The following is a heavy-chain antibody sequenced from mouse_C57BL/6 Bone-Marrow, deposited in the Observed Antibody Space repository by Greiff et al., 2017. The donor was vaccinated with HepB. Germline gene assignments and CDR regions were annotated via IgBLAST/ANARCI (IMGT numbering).Heavy chain of an antibody. V-gene: IGHV5-9-1*02. CDR2: ISSGGEYI. D-gene: IGHD1-1*01. Sequence: EVKLVESGEGLVKPGGSLKLSCAASGFTFSSYAMSWVRQTPEKRLEWVAYISSGGEYIYYADNVKGRFTISRDNASNTLYLQMSSLKSEDTAMYYCTRGPLSTTVVAIRYFDVWGTGTTVTVSS. J-gene: IGHJ1*03. CDR1: GFTFSSYA. CDR3: TRGPLSTTVVAIRYFDV.